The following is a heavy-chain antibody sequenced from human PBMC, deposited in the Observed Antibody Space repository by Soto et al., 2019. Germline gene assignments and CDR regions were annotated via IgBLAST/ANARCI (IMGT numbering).Heavy chain of an antibody. CDR2: IYHSGSA. CDR3: ARVPGVVVSADDAFDI. CDR1: GGSVSSRNW. Sequence: QVQLQESGPGLVKPSGTLSLTCAVSGGSVSSRNWWGWVRQSPAKGLAWLGEIYHSGSAHYNPSLKSRATRSLDKTKNQFALRLTSVTAADTAVYYCARVPGVVVSADDAFDIWGPGTRVIVSS. J-gene: IGHJ3*02. D-gene: IGHD2-21*02. V-gene: IGHV4-4*02.